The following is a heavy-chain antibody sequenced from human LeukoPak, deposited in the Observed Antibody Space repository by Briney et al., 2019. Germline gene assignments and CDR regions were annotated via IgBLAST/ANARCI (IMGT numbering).Heavy chain of an antibody. J-gene: IGHJ4*02. V-gene: IGHV3-23*01. Sequence: GGSLRLSCAASGFTFSSYAMSWVRQVPGKGLEWVSVISGSGDNTYYADSVKGRFTISRDNSKNTLYLQMNSLRAEDTAVYYCAKARYDSSGYYWNHFDYWGQGTLVTVSS. CDR3: AKARYDSSGYYWNHFDY. CDR2: ISGSGDNT. CDR1: GFTFSSYA. D-gene: IGHD3-22*01.